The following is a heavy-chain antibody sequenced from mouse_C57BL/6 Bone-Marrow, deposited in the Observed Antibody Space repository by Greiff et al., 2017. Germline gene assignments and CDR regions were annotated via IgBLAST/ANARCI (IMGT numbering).Heavy chain of an antibody. CDR2: IYPTSGRT. J-gene: IGHJ2*01. Sequence: QVQLQQPGAELVKPGASVKMSCKASGYTFTSYWITWVKQRPGQGLEWIGDIYPTSGRTNYNEKFKSKAILTVDTSANTAYIQLSSLTSDDSAVFYGARSGPLGRSFDYWGQGTTLTVSS. CDR1: GYTFTSYW. D-gene: IGHD4-1*01. V-gene: IGHV1-55*01. CDR3: ARSGPLGRSFDY.